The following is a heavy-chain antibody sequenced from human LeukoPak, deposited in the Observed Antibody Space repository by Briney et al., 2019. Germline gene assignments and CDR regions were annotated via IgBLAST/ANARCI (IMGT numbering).Heavy chain of an antibody. D-gene: IGHD3-10*01. CDR1: GITLSGYD. CDR2: IGSAGDT. Sequence: GGSLRLSCAASGITLSGYDMHWVRQSTGKGLEWVSGIGSAGDTYYAGSVKGRFTISREDAKKSLYLQMNSLRAGDTAVYYCVRGIGNHYDSGASDCWGQGTRVTVAP. J-gene: IGHJ4*02. CDR3: VRGIGNHYDSGASDC. V-gene: IGHV3-13*04.